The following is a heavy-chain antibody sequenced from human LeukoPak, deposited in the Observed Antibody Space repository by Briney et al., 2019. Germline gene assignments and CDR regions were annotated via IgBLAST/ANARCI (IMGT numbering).Heavy chain of an antibody. D-gene: IGHD3-22*01. J-gene: IGHJ4*02. CDR1: GYTFTGYY. V-gene: IGHV1-2*02. CDR3: ARDEYYYDSSGYYRSDY. Sequence: ASVKVSCKASGYTFTGYYMHWVRQAPGQGLERMGWINPNSGGTNYAQKFQGRVTMTRDTSISTAYMELSRLRSDDTAVYYCARDEYYYDSSGYYRSDYWGQGTLVTVSS. CDR2: INPNSGGT.